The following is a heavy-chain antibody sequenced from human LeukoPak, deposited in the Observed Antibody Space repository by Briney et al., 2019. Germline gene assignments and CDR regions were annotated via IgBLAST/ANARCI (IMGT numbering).Heavy chain of an antibody. D-gene: IGHD3-9*01. CDR3: ASPSTSTYYDILTYDAFDI. J-gene: IGHJ3*02. V-gene: IGHV1-2*02. CDR1: GYTFTAYY. CDR2: INPNSGGT. Sequence: ASLKVSCTASGYTFTAYYMHWVRQAPGQGLEWMGWINPNSGGTNYAQKFQGRVTMTRDTSISTAYMELSRLRSDDTAVYDCASPSTSTYYDILTYDAFDIWGQGTMVTVSS.